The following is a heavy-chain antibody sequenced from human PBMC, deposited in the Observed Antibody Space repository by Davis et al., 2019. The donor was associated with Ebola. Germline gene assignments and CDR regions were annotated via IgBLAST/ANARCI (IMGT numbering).Heavy chain of an antibody. CDR3: ARNGYCPSVPSDTCYTGREESYDY. CDR1: GFTFSKYW. Sequence: GESLKISCAASGFTFSKYWMTWVRQAPGQGLEWVATMKQDGGERYYVYSVKGRFTISRDNAKSSLYLQMNSLSVEDTAVYYCARNGYCPSVPSDTCYTGREESYDYWGQGTLVTVSS. CDR2: MKQDGGER. V-gene: IGHV3-7*01. J-gene: IGHJ4*02. D-gene: IGHD3-16*02.